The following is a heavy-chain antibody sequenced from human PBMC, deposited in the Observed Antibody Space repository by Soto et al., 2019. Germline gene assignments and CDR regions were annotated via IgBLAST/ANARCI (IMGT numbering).Heavy chain of an antibody. CDR1: GASVSSGNYY. CDR2: IYYSGST. Sequence: SETRSLTCTVSGASVSSGNYYWSWIRQPPGRGLEWIGYIYYSGSTNYNPSRKSRVTILVDTSKNQFYLKLISVTAADTAVYYCARGRRYYYDNTGPFYFEHWGQGTLVTVSS. CDR3: ARGRRYYYDNTGPFYFEH. D-gene: IGHD3-22*01. J-gene: IGHJ4*02. V-gene: IGHV4-61*01.